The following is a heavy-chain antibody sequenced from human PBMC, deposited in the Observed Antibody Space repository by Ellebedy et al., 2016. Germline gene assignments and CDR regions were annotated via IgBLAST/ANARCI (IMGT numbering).Heavy chain of an antibody. Sequence: GGSLRLSXAASGFTFSSYGMHWVRQAPGKGLEWVSAISGSGGSTYYADSVKGRFTISRDNSENTLYLQMNSLRAEDTAVYYCAKWDYYGSESRWGQGTLVTVSS. D-gene: IGHD3-10*01. CDR1: GFTFSSYG. V-gene: IGHV3-23*01. CDR3: AKWDYYGSESR. J-gene: IGHJ4*02. CDR2: ISGSGGST.